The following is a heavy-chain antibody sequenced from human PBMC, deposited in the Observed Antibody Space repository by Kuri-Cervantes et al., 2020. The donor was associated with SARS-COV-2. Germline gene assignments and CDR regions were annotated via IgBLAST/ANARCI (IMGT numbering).Heavy chain of an antibody. J-gene: IGHJ4*01. Sequence: GGSLRLSCAASGFTFSSYSMNWVRQAPGKGLEWVSYISSSSSTIYYAASVKGRFTISRDNAKNSLYLQMNSLRAEDTAVYYCARDKWPIVVVTCYFDYWGHGTRVTVSS. V-gene: IGHV3-48*01. CDR2: ISSSSSTI. CDR3: ARDKWPIVVVTCYFDY. CDR1: GFTFSSYS. D-gene: IGHD2-21*02.